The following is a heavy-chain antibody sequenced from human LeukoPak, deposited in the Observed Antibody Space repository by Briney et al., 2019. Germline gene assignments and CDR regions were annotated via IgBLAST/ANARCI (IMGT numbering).Heavy chain of an antibody. J-gene: IGHJ4*02. CDR1: GGSISSSSYY. CDR3: ASSGGPAAAGSYFDY. CDR2: IYYSGST. D-gene: IGHD6-13*01. Sequence: SETLSLTCTVSGGSISSSSYYWGWIRQPPGKGLEWIGSIYYSGSTYYNPSLKSRVTISVDTSKNQFSLKLSSVTAADTAVYYCASSGGPAAAGSYFDYWGQGTLVTVSS. V-gene: IGHV4-39*07.